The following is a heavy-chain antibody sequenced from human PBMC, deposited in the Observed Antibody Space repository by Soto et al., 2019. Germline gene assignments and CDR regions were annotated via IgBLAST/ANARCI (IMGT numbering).Heavy chain of an antibody. Sequence: GASVKVSCKASGGTFSSYAISWVRQAPGQGLEWMGRIIPILGMANYAQKFQERVTITRDMSTSTAYMELSSLRSEDTAVYYCAAEGSVTTGMDVWGPGTTATVSS. V-gene: IGHV1-69*04. J-gene: IGHJ6*02. CDR2: IIPILGMA. D-gene: IGHD4-17*01. CDR3: AAEGSVTTGMDV. CDR1: GGTFSSYA.